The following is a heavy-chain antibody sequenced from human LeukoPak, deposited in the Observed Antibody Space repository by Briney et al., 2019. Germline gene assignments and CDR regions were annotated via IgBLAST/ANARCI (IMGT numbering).Heavy chain of an antibody. J-gene: IGHJ6*03. Sequence: PGGSLRLSCAASGFTFSSYGMHWVRQAPGTGLEWVAVISYDGSNKYYADSVKGRFTISRDNSKNTLYLQMNSLRAEDTAVYYCAKHKQQLTLYYYMDVWGKGTTVTVSS. V-gene: IGHV3-30*18. CDR2: ISYDGSNK. CDR1: GFTFSSYG. D-gene: IGHD6-13*01. CDR3: AKHKQQLTLYYYMDV.